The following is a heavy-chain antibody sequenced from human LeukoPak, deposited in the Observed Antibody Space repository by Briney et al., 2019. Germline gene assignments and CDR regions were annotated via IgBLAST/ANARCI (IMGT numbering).Heavy chain of an antibody. D-gene: IGHD5-18*01. CDR2: IKQDGSEK. CDR3: ARGGYSRASY. V-gene: IGHV3-7*04. Sequence: PGGSLRLSCAASGFIFSSYWMSWVRQAPGKGLEWVANIKQDGSEKYYVDSVKGRFTISRDNAKNSLYLQMNSLRAEDTAVYYCARGGYSRASYWGQGTLVTVSS. CDR1: GFIFSSYW. J-gene: IGHJ4*02.